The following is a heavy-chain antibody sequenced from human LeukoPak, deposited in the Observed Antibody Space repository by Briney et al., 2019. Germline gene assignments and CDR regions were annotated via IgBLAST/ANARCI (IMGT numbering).Heavy chain of an antibody. CDR1: GVSISTSY. Sequence: PSETLSLTCTVSGVSISTSYWSWIRQPPGKGLEWIGYISYNGSPDYSPSLKSRVTISTDTSKNQFSLTLSSMTAADTATYYCVRASVDSGGAFDVWGQGTVVTVSS. CDR3: VRASVDSGGAFDV. V-gene: IGHV4-59*01. D-gene: IGHD5-12*01. J-gene: IGHJ3*01. CDR2: ISYNGSP.